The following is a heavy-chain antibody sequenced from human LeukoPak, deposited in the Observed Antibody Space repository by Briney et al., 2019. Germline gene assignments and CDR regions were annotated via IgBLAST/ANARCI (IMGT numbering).Heavy chain of an antibody. J-gene: IGHJ4*02. CDR1: GGSFSDSTYY. CDR3: AGLTGTTWDY. Sequence: SETLSLTCTVSGGSFSDSTYYWCWIRQPPGKGLEWIGSIYYSGSTYYNLSLKNRVTISVDTSKNQFSLKLCSVTAADTAVYYCAGLTGTTWDYWGQGTLVTVSS. V-gene: IGHV4-39*01. CDR2: IYYSGST. D-gene: IGHD1-20*01.